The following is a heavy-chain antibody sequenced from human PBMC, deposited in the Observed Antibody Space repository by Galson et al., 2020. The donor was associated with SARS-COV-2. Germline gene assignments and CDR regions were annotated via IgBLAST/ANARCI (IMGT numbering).Heavy chain of an antibody. CDR2: ISYDGSNK. Sequence: GESLKIPCAASGFTFSSYAMHWVRQAPGKGLEWVAVISYDGSNKYYADSVKGRFTISRDNSKNTLYLQMNSLRAEDTAVYYCARSLGVVVIRLLDYWGQGTLVTVSS. D-gene: IGHD3-22*01. V-gene: IGHV3-30*04. CDR3: ARSLGVVVIRLLDY. CDR1: GFTFSSYA. J-gene: IGHJ4*02.